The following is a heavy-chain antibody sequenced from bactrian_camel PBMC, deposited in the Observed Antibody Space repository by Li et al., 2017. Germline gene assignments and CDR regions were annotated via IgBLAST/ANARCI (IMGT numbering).Heavy chain of an antibody. J-gene: IGHJ4*01. CDR1: GYTYSVDC. D-gene: IGHD3*01. CDR2: LDSDGRI. Sequence: HVQLVESGGGSVQAGGSLRLSCAASGYTYSVDCMGWFRQASGKEREWVGSLDSDGRINYADSVKGRFLISRDNDESTLYLQLNSLKTEDAAMYYCTTHFSQNGARYDDTWPRGEGTQVTVS. V-gene: IGHV3S53*01.